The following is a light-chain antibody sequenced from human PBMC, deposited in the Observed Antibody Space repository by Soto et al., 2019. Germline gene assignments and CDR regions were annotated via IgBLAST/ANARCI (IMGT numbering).Light chain of an antibody. CDR1: QGVGST. J-gene: IGKJ4*01. Sequence: EIIMTQSPATLSVSPGERVTLSCRASQGVGSTLAWYRQQPGQAPRLLIYDAYIRASGVPARFSGGGSGTEFTLTISGLQSEDFAVYFCQHYKTWPLAFGGGTKVEIK. CDR2: DAY. V-gene: IGKV3-15*01. CDR3: QHYKTWPLA.